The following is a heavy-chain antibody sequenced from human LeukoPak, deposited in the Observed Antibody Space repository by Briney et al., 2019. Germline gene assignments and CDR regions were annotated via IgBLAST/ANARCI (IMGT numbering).Heavy chain of an antibody. V-gene: IGHV3-23*01. CDR3: ARDGVEFYNWFDP. D-gene: IGHD2-21*01. Sequence: GGSLRLSCAASGFTFSSYAMSWVRQAPGKGLEWVSAISGSGGRTYYADSVKGRFTISRDNAKNTLYLQMNSLRAEDTAVYYCARDGVEFYNWFDPWGQGTLVTVSS. CDR2: ISGSGGRT. J-gene: IGHJ5*02. CDR1: GFTFSSYA.